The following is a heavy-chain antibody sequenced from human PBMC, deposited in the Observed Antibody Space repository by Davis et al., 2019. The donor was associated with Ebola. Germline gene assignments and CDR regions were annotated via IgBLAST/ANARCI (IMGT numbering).Heavy chain of an antibody. V-gene: IGHV3-30*18. Sequence: AGSLRLSCAASAFTFSSYGMHWVRQAPGKGLEWVAVILYDGSSKYYADSVKGRFTISRDNSKNTLYLQMNSLRDEDTAVYYCAKRSGYWHYYYYGMDVWGQGTTVTVSS. CDR3: AKRSGYWHYYYYGMDV. J-gene: IGHJ6*02. D-gene: IGHD3-3*01. CDR2: ILYDGSSK. CDR1: AFTFSSYG.